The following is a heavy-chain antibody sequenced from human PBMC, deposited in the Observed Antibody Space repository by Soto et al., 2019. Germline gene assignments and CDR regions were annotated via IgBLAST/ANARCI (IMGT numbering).Heavy chain of an antibody. Sequence: EVQLLESGGGLVQPGGSLRLSCAASGFTFTSYAMSWVRQAPGKGLEWVSAISGSGGSTYYADSVKGRFTISRDNSKITLYLQMNSLRAEDTAVYYCARHSGYGVLGDYWGQGTLVTVSS. CDR2: ISGSGGST. V-gene: IGHV3-23*01. CDR3: ARHSGYGVLGDY. D-gene: IGHD5-12*01. CDR1: GFTFTSYA. J-gene: IGHJ4*02.